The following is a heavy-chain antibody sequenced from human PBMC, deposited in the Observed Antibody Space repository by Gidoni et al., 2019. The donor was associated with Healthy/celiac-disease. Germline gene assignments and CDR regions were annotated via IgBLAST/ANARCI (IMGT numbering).Heavy chain of an antibody. Sequence: QVQLVESGGGVVQPGRSLRLSCAASGFTFSSDAMHWVRPAPGKGLEWVAVISYDGSNKYYADSVKGRFTISRDNSKNTLYLQMNSLRAEDTAVYYCARAHTYSYGYFDYWGQGTLVTVSS. D-gene: IGHD5-18*01. CDR1: GFTFSSDA. CDR2: ISYDGSNK. V-gene: IGHV3-30-3*01. J-gene: IGHJ4*02. CDR3: ARAHTYSYGYFDY.